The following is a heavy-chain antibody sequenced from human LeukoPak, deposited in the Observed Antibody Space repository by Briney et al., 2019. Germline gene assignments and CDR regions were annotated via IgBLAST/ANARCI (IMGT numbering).Heavy chain of an antibody. V-gene: IGHV3-30*02. D-gene: IGHD2-15*01. Sequence: PGGSLRLSCAASGFTFRSNGMHWVRQAPGRGLERVTYIWYDGGDADYADPVKGRFTISRDNSKNTLYLQMNSLRAEDTAVYYCAKGWYGGKGHCSGGSCYILFDYWGQGTLVTVSS. CDR3: AKGWYGGKGHCSGGSCYILFDY. J-gene: IGHJ4*02. CDR1: GFTFRSNG. CDR2: IWYDGGDA.